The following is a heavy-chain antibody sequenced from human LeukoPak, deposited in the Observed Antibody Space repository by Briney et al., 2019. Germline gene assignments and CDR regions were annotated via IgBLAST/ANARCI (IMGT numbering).Heavy chain of an antibody. CDR2: IVVDGGNT. D-gene: IGHD2-21*02. Sequence: GASVKVSCTASGFTFTTFAVQWVRQARGQRLEWIGWIVVDGGNTHYAQKFQERVDIITDRSTNTVFMELRSLRSDDTAVYYCSAGATXYCGEDCYPSFFFYHGIDVWGQETTVTVSS. J-gene: IGHJ6*02. V-gene: IGHV1-58*01. CDR3: SAGATXYCGEDCYPSFFFYHGIDV. CDR1: GFTFTTFA.